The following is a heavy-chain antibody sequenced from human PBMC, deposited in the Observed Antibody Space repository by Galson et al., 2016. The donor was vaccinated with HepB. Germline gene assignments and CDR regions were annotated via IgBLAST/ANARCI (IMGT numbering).Heavy chain of an antibody. CDR2: IWYDGSNK. Sequence: SLRLSCAASGFTFSSYGMHWVRQAPGKGLEWVACIWYDGSNKYYANSVKGRFTISRDNSKNTPYLQMNSLRAEDTAVYYCAKDGRIYCSSASCHDHFHYWGQGTLVTVSS. V-gene: IGHV3-30*02. J-gene: IGHJ4*02. D-gene: IGHD2-2*01. CDR1: GFTFSSYG. CDR3: AKDGRIYCSSASCHDHFHY.